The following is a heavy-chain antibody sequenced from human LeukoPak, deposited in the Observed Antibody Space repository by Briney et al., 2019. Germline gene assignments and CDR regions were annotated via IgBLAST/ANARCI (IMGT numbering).Heavy chain of an antibody. J-gene: IGHJ4*02. CDR2: LYSGGST. CDR1: RFTVSRNY. Sequence: GGSLRLSCAASRFTVSRNYMSWVRQAPGKGLEWVSVLYSGGSTNYADSVKGRFTISRDNSKNTLYLQMNSLRAEDTAVYYCAKDKGQQLVPYYFDYWGQGTLVTVSS. CDR3: AKDKGQQLVPYYFDY. D-gene: IGHD6-13*01. V-gene: IGHV3-53*01.